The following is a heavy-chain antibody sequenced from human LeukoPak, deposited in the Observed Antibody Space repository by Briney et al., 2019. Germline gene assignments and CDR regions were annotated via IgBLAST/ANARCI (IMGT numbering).Heavy chain of an antibody. CDR3: ARDAPPQDGIIRGWFDP. D-gene: IGHD3-3*01. J-gene: IGHJ5*02. Sequence: PSETLSLTCTVSGGSMTSGNYYWSWIRQSAGKGLEWIGRVYSGGIIMHNPSLTSRISISIDTSKNQFSLNLNSVTAADTAMYYCARDAPPQDGIIRGWFDPWGQGTLVTVSS. V-gene: IGHV4-61*02. CDR2: VYSGGII. CDR1: GGSMTSGNYY.